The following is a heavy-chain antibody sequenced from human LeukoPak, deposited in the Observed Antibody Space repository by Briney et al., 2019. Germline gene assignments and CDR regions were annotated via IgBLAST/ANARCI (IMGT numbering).Heavy chain of an antibody. J-gene: IGHJ4*02. CDR1: GFTFSTYA. Sequence: GGSLRLSCAASGFTFSTYAMSWVRQAPGKGLEWVALISSDGNDKLYGDSVRGRFTISRDDSKSTLYLQMNSLRAEDTAVYYCTTKVIRGNSGDDYDDWGQGTLVTVSS. CDR2: ISSDGNDK. D-gene: IGHD5-12*01. CDR3: TTKVIRGNSGDDYDD. V-gene: IGHV3-30*03.